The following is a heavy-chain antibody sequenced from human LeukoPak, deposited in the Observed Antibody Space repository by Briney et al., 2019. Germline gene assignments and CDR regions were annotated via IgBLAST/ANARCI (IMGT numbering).Heavy chain of an antibody. Sequence: ASVKLSCKASGYTFTSYGISWVRQAPGQGLEWMGWISAYNGNTNYAQKLQGRVTMTTDASTSTAYIELSSLKSDHAAVYYCARDSPVVVVDATLDPWGQGTLVTVPS. CDR2: ISAYNGNT. J-gene: IGHJ5*02. V-gene: IGHV1-18*01. CDR3: ARDSPVVVVDATLDP. D-gene: IGHD2-15*01. CDR1: GYTFTSYG.